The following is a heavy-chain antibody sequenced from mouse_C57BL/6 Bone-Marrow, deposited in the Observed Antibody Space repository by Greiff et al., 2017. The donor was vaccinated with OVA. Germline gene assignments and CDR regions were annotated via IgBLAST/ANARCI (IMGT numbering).Heavy chain of an antibody. CDR2: INPSTGGT. Sequence: EVQRVESGPELVKPGASVKISCKASGYSFTGYYMNWVKQSPEKSLEWIGEINPSTGGTTYNQKFKAKATLTVDKSSSTAYMQLKSLTSEDSAVYYCARKRVMDYWGQGTSVTVSS. CDR3: ARKRVMDY. V-gene: IGHV1-42*01. CDR1: GYSFTGYY. J-gene: IGHJ4*01.